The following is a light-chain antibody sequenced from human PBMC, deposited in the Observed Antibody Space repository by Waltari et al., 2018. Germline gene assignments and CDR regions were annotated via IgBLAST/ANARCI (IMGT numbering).Light chain of an antibody. J-gene: IGLJ1*01. CDR2: YDS. Sequence: SYVLTQPPSVSVAPGETARLTCGGNNIESKSVHWYRQRPGPAPILVISYDSDRHSCGRVILSGVNSGNTTTLTSSRVEAGDEADYYCQVWDANTDPGVFGTGTEVT. CDR3: QVWDANTDPGV. CDR1: NIESKS. V-gene: IGLV3-21*01.